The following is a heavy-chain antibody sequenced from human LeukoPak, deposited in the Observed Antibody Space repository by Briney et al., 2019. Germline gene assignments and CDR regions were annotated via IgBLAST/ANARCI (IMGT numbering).Heavy chain of an antibody. CDR1: GFTFDDYA. CDR3: AKAGLPAANRYDFWSGYLGPYYYYYYGMDV. Sequence: GGSLRLSCAASGFTFDDYAMHWVRQAPGKGLEWVSGISWNSGSIGYADSVKGRFTISRDNAKSSLYLQMNSLRAEDTALYYCAKAGLPAANRYDFWSGYLGPYYYYYYGMDVWGQGTTVTVSS. CDR2: ISWNSGSI. J-gene: IGHJ6*02. V-gene: IGHV3-9*01. D-gene: IGHD3-3*01.